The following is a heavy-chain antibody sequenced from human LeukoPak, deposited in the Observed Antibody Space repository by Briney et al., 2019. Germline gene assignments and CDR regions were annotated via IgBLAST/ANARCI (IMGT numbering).Heavy chain of an antibody. CDR2: IGNRGST. CDR1: GFTFSSYA. V-gene: IGHV3-23*01. CDR3: AKCDDFWSGYNG. D-gene: IGHD3-3*01. Sequence: PGGSLRLSCAASGFTFSSYAMSWVRQAPGKGLEWVSSIGNRGSTYYTDSVKGRFTISRDNSKDKLYLEMNGLRAEDTAVYYCAKCDDFWSGYNGWGQGTLVIVSP. J-gene: IGHJ4*02.